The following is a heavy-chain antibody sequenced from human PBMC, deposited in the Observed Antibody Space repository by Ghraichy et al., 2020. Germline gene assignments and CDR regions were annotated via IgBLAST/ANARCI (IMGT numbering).Heavy chain of an antibody. V-gene: IGHV3-21*01. Sequence: GGSLRLSCVASGFTFNSYIMNWVRQAPGKGLAWVSSISSSSTNIYYGDSMKGRFTISRDNAKNSLYLQMNSLRAEDTAVYYCARGHYYGMDVWGQGTTVTVSS. CDR2: ISSSSTNI. J-gene: IGHJ6*02. CDR1: GFTFNSYI. CDR3: ARGHYYGMDV. D-gene: IGHD3-10*01.